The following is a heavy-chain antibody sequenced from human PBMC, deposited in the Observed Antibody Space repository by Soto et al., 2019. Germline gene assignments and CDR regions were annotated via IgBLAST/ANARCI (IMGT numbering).Heavy chain of an antibody. CDR1: GGSVSSGPYY. CDR2: ISYSGST. V-gene: IGHV4-61*01. CDR3: ARVDYADYVFDF. J-gene: IGHJ4*02. D-gene: IGHD4-17*01. Sequence: SETLSLTCTVSGGSVSSGPYYWSWIRQPPGKGLEWIGYISYSGSTYFNPSLKSRVTFSVDTSKNQFSLNLTSVTTADTAVYYCARVDYADYVFDFWGQGTLVTVSS.